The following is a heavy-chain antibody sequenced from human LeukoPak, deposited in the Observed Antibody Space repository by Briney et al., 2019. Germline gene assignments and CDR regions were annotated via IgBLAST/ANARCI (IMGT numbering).Heavy chain of an antibody. J-gene: IGHJ4*02. CDR2: INAGNGNT. Sequence: ASVKVSCKASGYTFTSYAMHWVRQAPGQRLEWMGWINAGNGNTKYSQEFQGRVTITRDTSASTAYMELSSLRSEDTAVYYCARGRAGNYDSSGYLTDYWGQGTLVTVSS. D-gene: IGHD3-22*01. V-gene: IGHV1-3*03. CDR1: GYTFTSYA. CDR3: ARGRAGNYDSSGYLTDY.